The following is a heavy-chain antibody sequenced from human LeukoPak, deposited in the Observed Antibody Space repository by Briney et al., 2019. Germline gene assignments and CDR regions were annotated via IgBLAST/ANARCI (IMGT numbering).Heavy chain of an antibody. CDR1: GFTFSAYA. D-gene: IGHD2-2*01. J-gene: IGHJ5*01. Sequence: GRSLRLSCAASGFTFSAYAMHCVRQAPGKGLEWMAVILDDGNIVQYVDSVKGRFTISRDNSKNTLYLQMNSLRPEDTAVYYCARARTIDCSGTSCRRSDPWGQGTLVTVSS. V-gene: IGHV3-30*04. CDR2: ILDDGNIV. CDR3: ARARTIDCSGTSCRRSDP.